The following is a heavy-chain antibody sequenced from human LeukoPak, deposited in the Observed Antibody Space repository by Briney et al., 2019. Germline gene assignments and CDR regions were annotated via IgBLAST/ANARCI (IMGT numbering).Heavy chain of an antibody. D-gene: IGHD4-17*01. CDR3: ARRTTVTTYHQNFDY. CDR1: GGSISSSSYY. Sequence: SETLSLTCTVSGGSISSSSYYWGWIRQPPGKGLEWIGSIYYSGSTYYNPSLKSRVTISVDTSKNQFSLKLSSVTAADTAVYYCARRTTVTTYHQNFDYWGQGTLVTVSS. J-gene: IGHJ4*02. CDR2: IYYSGST. V-gene: IGHV4-39*01.